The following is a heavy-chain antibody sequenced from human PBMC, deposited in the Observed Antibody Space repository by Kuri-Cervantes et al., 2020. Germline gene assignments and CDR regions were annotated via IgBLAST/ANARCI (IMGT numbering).Heavy chain of an antibody. J-gene: IGHJ4*02. Sequence: GESLKISCAASGFTFSDYYMSWIRQAPGKGLEWVANIKQDGSERYYVDSVKGRFTVSRDNAKNSLYLQMDSLRAEDTALYYCARGVVHFDYWGQGTLVTVSS. D-gene: IGHD3-10*01. CDR2: IKQDGSER. CDR1: GFTFSDYY. V-gene: IGHV3-7*04. CDR3: ARGVVHFDY.